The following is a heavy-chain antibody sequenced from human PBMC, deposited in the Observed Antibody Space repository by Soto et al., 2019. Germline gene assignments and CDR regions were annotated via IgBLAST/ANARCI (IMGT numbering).Heavy chain of an antibody. Sequence: QVQLVQSGAEVKKPGSSVKVSCKASGGTFSSYAISWVRQAPGQGLEWMGGIIPIFGTANYAQKFQGRVTITADESTSTAYMELRRLRSEDTAVYYCARGLHQGKRITMVRGVPYYYYGMDVWGQGTTVTVAS. J-gene: IGHJ6*02. CDR2: IIPIFGTA. CDR1: GGTFSSYA. V-gene: IGHV1-69*01. CDR3: ARGLHQGKRITMVRGVPYYYYGMDV. D-gene: IGHD3-10*01.